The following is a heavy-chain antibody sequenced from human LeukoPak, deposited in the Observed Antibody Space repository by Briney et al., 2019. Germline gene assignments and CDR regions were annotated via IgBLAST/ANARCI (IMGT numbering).Heavy chain of an antibody. CDR1: GFTFSSYA. V-gene: IGHV3-23*01. Sequence: GGSLRLSCAASGFTFSSYAMSWVRQAPGKGLEWVSAISGSGARTYYADSVKGRFTISRDNSKNTLYLQMNSLRAEDTAVYSCAKGGSYCSGGSCYSGGFDYWGQGTLVTVSS. J-gene: IGHJ4*02. CDR3: AKGGSYCSGGSCYSGGFDY. D-gene: IGHD2-15*01. CDR2: ISGSGART.